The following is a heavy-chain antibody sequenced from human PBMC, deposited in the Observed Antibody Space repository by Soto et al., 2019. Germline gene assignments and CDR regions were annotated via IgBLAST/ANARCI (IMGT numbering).Heavy chain of an antibody. CDR1: GGSISGYY. Sequence: NPSETLSLTCTVSGGSISGYYWSWIRQPPGKGLEWIGYIYYSGSTNYNPSLKSRVTISVDTSKNQFSLKLSSVTAADTAVYYCARDIVAGWGYFDYWGQGTLVTVSS. CDR2: IYYSGST. V-gene: IGHV4-59*01. D-gene: IGHD5-12*01. CDR3: ARDIVAGWGYFDY. J-gene: IGHJ4*02.